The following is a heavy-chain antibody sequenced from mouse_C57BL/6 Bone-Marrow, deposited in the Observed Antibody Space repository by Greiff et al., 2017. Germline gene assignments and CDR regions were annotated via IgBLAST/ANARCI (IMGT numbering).Heavy chain of an antibody. Sequence: EVQGVESGGGLVKPGGSLKLSCAASGFTFSSYAMSWVRQTPEKRLEWVATISDGGSYTYYPDNVKGRFTISRDNAKNNLYLQMSHLKSEDTAMYYCARDPRWVLLDYWGQGTTLTVSS. J-gene: IGHJ2*01. CDR1: GFTFSSYA. CDR2: ISDGGSYT. V-gene: IGHV5-4*01. CDR3: ARDPRWVLLDY. D-gene: IGHD2-3*01.